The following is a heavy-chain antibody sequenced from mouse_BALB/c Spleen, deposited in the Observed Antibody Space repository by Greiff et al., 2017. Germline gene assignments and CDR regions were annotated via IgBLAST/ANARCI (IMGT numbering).Heavy chain of an antibody. CDR3: ARVYGYDPLFYAMDY. J-gene: IGHJ4*01. CDR2: IDPANGNT. Sequence: EVKLQESGAELVKPGASVKLSCTASGFNIKDTYMHWVKQRPEQGLEWIGRIDPANGNTKYDPKFQGKATITADTSSNTAYLQLSSLTSEDTAVYYCARVYGYDPLFYAMDYWGQGTSVTVSS. D-gene: IGHD2-2*01. V-gene: IGHV14-3*02. CDR1: GFNIKDTY.